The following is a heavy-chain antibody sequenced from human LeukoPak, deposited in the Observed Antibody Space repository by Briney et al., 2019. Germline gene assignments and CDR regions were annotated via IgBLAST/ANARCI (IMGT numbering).Heavy chain of an antibody. D-gene: IGHD5-24*01. Sequence: GGSLRLSCAASGFTFSSYAMSWVRQAPGKGLEWVSAISGSGGSTYYADSVKGRFTISRDNSKNTLYLQMNSLRAEDTAVYYCAKGNGRWLQLRYYFDYWGQGTLVTVSS. CDR1: GFTFSSYA. V-gene: IGHV3-23*01. CDR2: ISGSGGST. J-gene: IGHJ4*02. CDR3: AKGNGRWLQLRYYFDY.